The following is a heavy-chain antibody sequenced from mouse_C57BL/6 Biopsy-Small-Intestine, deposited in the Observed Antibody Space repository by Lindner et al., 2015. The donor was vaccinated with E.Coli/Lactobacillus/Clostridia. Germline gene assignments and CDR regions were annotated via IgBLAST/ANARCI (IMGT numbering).Heavy chain of an antibody. CDR2: ISAYNGNT. CDR1: VTPLPAMV. V-gene: IGHV1-81*01. D-gene: IGHD1-1*01. CDR3: ARDSSSWYYYYYGMDV. Sequence: SVKVSARLLVTPLPAMVSGWVRQAPGQGLEWMGWISAYNGNTNYAQKLQGRVTMTTDTSTSTAYMELRSLRSDDTAVYYCARDSSSWYYYYYGMDVWGQGTTVTVSS. J-gene: IGHJ1*01.